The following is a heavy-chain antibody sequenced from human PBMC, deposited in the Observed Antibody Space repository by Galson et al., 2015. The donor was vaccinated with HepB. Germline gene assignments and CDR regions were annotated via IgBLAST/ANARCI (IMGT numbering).Heavy chain of an antibody. Sequence: QSGAEVKKPGESLKISCKASGYSFISDWVGWGRQMPGKGLERMGIIYPGDSDTRYSPSFQGPVTISAEKSSSPAYLQWSRLKASDTAMYYCARLDYAGNYPDYWGQGTLVTVSS. J-gene: IGHJ4*02. CDR2: IYPGDSDT. CDR3: ARLDYAGNYPDY. CDR1: GYSFISDW. V-gene: IGHV5-51*03. D-gene: IGHD4-23*01.